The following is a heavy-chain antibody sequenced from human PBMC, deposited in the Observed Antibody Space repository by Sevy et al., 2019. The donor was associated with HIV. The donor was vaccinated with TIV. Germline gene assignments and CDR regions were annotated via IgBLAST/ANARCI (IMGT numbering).Heavy chain of an antibody. V-gene: IGHV4-4*07. D-gene: IGHD3-22*01. CDR1: GGSVSSYY. CDR3: ARDRDGIDSSGTDAFDI. J-gene: IGHJ3*02. CDR2: IYTSGST. Sequence: SETLSLTCTVSGGSVSSYYWSWIRQPAGKGLEWIGPIYTSGSTNYNPSLKSRVTMSVDTSKNQFSLKLSSVTAADTAGYYCARDRDGIDSSGTDAFDIWGQGTMVTVSS.